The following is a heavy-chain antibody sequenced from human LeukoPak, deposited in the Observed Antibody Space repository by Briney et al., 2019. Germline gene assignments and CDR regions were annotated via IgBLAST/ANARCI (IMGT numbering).Heavy chain of an antibody. D-gene: IGHD4-23*01. CDR3: AKSPRGDYGGNFDY. V-gene: IGHV3-9*01. CDR2: ISWNSGSI. J-gene: IGHJ4*02. CDR1: GFTFEDYA. Sequence: GGSLRLSCAASGFTFEDYAMHWVRQAPGKGLEWVSGISWNSGSIGYADSVKGRFTISRDNAKNSLYLQMNSLRAEDTALYYCAKSPRGDYGGNFDYWGQGTLVTVSS.